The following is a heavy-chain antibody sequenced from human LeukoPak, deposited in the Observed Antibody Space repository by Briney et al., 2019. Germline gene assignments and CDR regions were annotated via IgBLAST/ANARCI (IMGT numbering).Heavy chain of an antibody. CDR1: GVSINGYY. CDR2: TYTSGST. Sequence: KASETLSLTCAVSGVSINGYYWTWIRQPAGKGLEWIGHTYTSGSTNYNPSLKSRVTMSVDTSKNQFSLKLSSVTAADTAVYYCARGYCTKGVCYKVLSFDYWGQGTLVTVSS. V-gene: IGHV4-4*07. CDR3: ARGYCTKGVCYKVLSFDY. J-gene: IGHJ4*02. D-gene: IGHD2-8*01.